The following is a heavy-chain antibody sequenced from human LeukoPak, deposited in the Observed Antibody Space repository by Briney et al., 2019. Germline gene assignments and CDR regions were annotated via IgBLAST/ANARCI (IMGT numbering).Heavy chain of an antibody. CDR2: ISYDGSNK. V-gene: IGHV3-30*18. CDR1: GFTFSSYG. CDR3: AKITAFPY. J-gene: IGHJ4*02. Sequence: PGGSLRLSCAASGFTFSSYGMHWVRQAPGKGLEWVAVISYDGSNKYYADSVKGRFTISRDNSKNTLYLQMNSLRAEDTAVYYCAKITAFPYWGQGTLVTVSS. D-gene: IGHD2/OR15-2a*01.